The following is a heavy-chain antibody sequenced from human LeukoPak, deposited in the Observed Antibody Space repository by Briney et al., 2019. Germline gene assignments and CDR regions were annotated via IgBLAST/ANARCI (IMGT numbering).Heavy chain of an antibody. CDR1: GASIKTYY. Sequence: SETLSLTCTVSGASIKTYYSSWVRQSPGKGLEWIGYIYFNGRTNYHPSLNSRVTISVDPSKNQFSLNLGSVTAADTATYYCVRDIRADGNSHYYYMDVWGKGTTVSV. J-gene: IGHJ6*03. D-gene: IGHD4-23*01. V-gene: IGHV4-59*01. CDR2: IYFNGRT. CDR3: VRDIRADGNSHYYYMDV.